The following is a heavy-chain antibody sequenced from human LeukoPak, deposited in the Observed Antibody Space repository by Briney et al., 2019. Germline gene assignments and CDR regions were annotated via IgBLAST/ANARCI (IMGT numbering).Heavy chain of an antibody. CDR3: ARAGDIVVSGDC. CDR1: GYTFTSYA. J-gene: IGHJ4*02. V-gene: IGHV1-3*01. Sequence: ASVKVSCKASGYTFTSYAMHWVRQAPGQRLEWMGWINAGNGNTKYSQKFQGRVTITRDTSASTAYMELSSLRSEDTAVYYCARAGDIVVSGDCWGQGTLVTVSS. CDR2: INAGNGNT. D-gene: IGHD2-2*01.